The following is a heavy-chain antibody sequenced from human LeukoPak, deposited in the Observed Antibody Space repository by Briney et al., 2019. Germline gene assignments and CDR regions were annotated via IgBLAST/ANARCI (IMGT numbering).Heavy chain of an antibody. J-gene: IGHJ4*02. CDR3: AREIGPRKNVDY. Sequence: PGGSLRLSCAASGFTFTSYAMSWLRQVPGKGLEWVAAISGTGGSTYYGDFMKGRFTLARDNSKNTLFLQMNSLRADDTAVYYCAREIGPRKNVDYWGQGTLVTVSS. V-gene: IGHV3-23*01. D-gene: IGHD2-21*01. CDR1: GFTFTSYA. CDR2: ISGTGGST.